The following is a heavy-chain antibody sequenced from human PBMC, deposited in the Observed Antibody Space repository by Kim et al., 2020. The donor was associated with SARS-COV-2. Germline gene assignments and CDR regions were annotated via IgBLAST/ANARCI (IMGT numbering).Heavy chain of an antibody. J-gene: IGHJ3*02. D-gene: IGHD4-17*01. Sequence: HKNYVDTLRGRFTRSRDNTRNAVYLQMNSLRFEDTAVYYCARATGFGRFDIWGQGTMVTVSS. CDR2: HK. CDR3: ARATGFGRFDI. V-gene: IGHV3-11*06.